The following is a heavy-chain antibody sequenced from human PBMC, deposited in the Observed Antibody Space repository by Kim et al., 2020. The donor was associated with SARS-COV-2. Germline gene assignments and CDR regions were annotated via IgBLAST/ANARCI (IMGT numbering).Heavy chain of an antibody. Sequence: SETLSLTCTVSGGSISSSSYYWGWIRQPPGKGLEWIGSIYYSGSTYYNPSLKSRVTISVDTSKNQFSLKLSSVTAADTAVYYCARRLTMVRGVNGAFWGYWGQGTLVTVSS. CDR2: IYYSGST. D-gene: IGHD3-10*01. J-gene: IGHJ4*02. CDR3: ARRLTMVRGVNGAFWGY. V-gene: IGHV4-39*01. CDR1: GGSISSSSYY.